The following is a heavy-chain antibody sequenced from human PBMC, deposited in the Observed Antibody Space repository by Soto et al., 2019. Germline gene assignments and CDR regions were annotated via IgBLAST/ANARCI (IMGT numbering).Heavy chain of an antibody. CDR1: GGTFSSYA. CDR3: AREGSGRRWFDP. Sequence: QVQLVQSGAEVKKPGSSVKVSCKASGGTFSSYAISWVRQAAGQGLEWMGGIIPICGTANYAQKFQGRVTITADESTSTAYMELSSLRSEDTAVYYCAREGSGRRWFDPWGQGTLVTVSS. V-gene: IGHV1-69*01. CDR2: IIPICGTA. D-gene: IGHD3-10*01. J-gene: IGHJ5*02.